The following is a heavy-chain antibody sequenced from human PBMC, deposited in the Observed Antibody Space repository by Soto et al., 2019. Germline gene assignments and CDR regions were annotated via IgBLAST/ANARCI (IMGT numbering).Heavy chain of an antibody. J-gene: IGHJ4*02. CDR2: ISSSGSTT. CDR1: GFTFSDYY. V-gene: IGHV3-11*01. CDR3: ARVFDYYDSSGSLGPTDY. D-gene: IGHD3-22*01. Sequence: GGSLRLSCAASGFTFSDYYMSWIRQAPGKGLEWVSYISSSGSTTYYADSVKGRFTISRDNAKNSLYLQMNSLRAEDTAVYYCARVFDYYDSSGSLGPTDYWGQGTLVTVSS.